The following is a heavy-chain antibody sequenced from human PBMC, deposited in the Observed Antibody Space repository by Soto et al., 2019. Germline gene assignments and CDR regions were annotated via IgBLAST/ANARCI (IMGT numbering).Heavy chain of an antibody. V-gene: IGHV3-33*01. CDR3: ARPLEQHQLGFGMDV. CDR2: IWYDGSKI. J-gene: IGHJ6*01. CDR1: GFTFSSYG. Sequence: QVHLVQSGGGVVQPGGSLRLSCAASGFTFSSYGMHWVRQAPGKGLEWVAVIWYDGSKIYYADSVKGRFTISRDNSKSTLYLQMNSLRAEATAVYCCARPLEQHQLGFGMDVWGQGSPVTVSS. D-gene: IGHD6-13*01.